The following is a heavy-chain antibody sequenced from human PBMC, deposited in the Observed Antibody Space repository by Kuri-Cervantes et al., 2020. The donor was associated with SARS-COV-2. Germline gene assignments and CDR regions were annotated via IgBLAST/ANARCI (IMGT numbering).Heavy chain of an antibody. CDR3: ARNSGYSSGWFYYYYYMDV. D-gene: IGHD6-19*01. V-gene: IGHV4-4*08. J-gene: IGHJ6*03. Sequence: SETLSLTCSVSRGSINSHGSITSNFWTWIRQPPGRGLEWIEDVHSSGSTNYNPSLKSRVTISVDTSKNQFSLKLSSVTAADTAVYYCARNSGYSSGWFYYYYYMDVWGKGTTVTVSS. CDR2: VHSSGST. CDR1: RGSINSHGSITSNF.